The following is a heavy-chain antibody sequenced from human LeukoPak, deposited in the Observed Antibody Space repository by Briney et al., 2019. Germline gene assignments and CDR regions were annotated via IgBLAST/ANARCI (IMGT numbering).Heavy chain of an antibody. CDR1: GGSISSGGHY. J-gene: IGHJ5*02. CDR2: GGDRGGT. CDR3: AMNGQSGFSFDP. Sequence: SETLSLTCTVSGGSISSGGHYWSWIRQSPGKGLEWIGEGGDRGGTKFNPSLKGRVSISADPSKNQFSLNLYSMTAADTAVYHCAMNGQSGFSFDPWGQGTLVTVSS. D-gene: IGHD1-26*01. V-gene: IGHV4-39*07.